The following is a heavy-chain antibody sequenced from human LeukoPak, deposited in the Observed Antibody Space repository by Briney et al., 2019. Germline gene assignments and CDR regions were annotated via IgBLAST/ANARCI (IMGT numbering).Heavy chain of an antibody. V-gene: IGHV3-23*01. J-gene: IGHJ4*02. CDR3: AKSPHYYDSSGYQMYYFDY. CDR2: ISGSGGST. D-gene: IGHD3-22*01. Sequence: GGTLRLSCAASGFTFSSYGMSWVRQAPGKGLEWVSAISGSGGSTYYADSVKGRFTISRDNSKNTLYLQMNSLRAEDTAVYYCAKSPHYYDSSGYQMYYFDYWGQGTLVTVSS. CDR1: GFTFSSYG.